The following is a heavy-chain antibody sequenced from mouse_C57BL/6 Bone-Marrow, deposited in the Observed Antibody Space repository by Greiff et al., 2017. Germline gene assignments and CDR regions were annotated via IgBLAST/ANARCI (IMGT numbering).Heavy chain of an antibody. Sequence: VQLKQPGTELVKPGASVKLSCKASGYTFTSYWMHWVKQRPGQGLEWIGNINPSNGGTNYNEKFKSKATLTVDKSSSTAYMQLSSLTSEDSAVYYCARPPYYSNTPFAYWGQGTLVTVSA. CDR1: GYTFTSYW. J-gene: IGHJ3*01. D-gene: IGHD2-5*01. CDR2: INPSNGGT. CDR3: ARPPYYSNTPFAY. V-gene: IGHV1-53*01.